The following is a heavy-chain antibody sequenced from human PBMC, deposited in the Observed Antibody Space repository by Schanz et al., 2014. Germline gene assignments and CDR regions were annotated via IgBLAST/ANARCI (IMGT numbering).Heavy chain of an antibody. CDR1: GFTVSNSY. CDR3: AKRNHDMQSLPLDY. J-gene: IGHJ4*02. Sequence: EEQLLESGGALVQPGGSLRLSCAASGFTVSNSYIHWVRQAPGKGLEWVSIITGSGATYYADSVKGRFTISRDNSKNTLYLQMNSLSAEDTAVYYCAKRNHDMQSLPLDYWGQGTLVIVSS. D-gene: IGHD3-9*01. CDR2: ITGSGAT. V-gene: IGHV3-23*01.